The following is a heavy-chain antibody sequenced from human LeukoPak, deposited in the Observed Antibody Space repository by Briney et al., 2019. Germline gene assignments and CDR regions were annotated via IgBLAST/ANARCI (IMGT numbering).Heavy chain of an antibody. J-gene: IGHJ4*02. D-gene: IGHD2-8*01. V-gene: IGHV3-7*01. CDR3: ARLCANGVCFSY. CDR2: IKQDGSEK. CDR1: GFTFSSYW. Sequence: TGGSLRLSCAASGFTFSSYWMSWVRKAPGKGLEWVANIKQDGSEKYYVESVKGRFTISRDDAKNSLSLQMNSLRAEDTAVYYCARLCANGVCFSYWGQGALVTVSS.